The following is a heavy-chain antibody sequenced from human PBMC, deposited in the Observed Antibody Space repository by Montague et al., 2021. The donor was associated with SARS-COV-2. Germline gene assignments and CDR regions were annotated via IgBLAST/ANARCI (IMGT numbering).Heavy chain of an antibody. V-gene: IGHV3-49*04. CDR2: IRSKAYGWTT. J-gene: IGHJ4*02. CDR3: TRHLRIGSY. Sequence: SLRLSCAASGFTFGDFAMSWVRQAPGKGLEWVGFIRSKAYGWTTXYAASVKGRFTISRDDSKSIAYLQMNSLKTEDTAVYYCTRHLRIGSYWGQGTLVTVSS. CDR1: GFTFGDFA. D-gene: IGHD3-10*01.